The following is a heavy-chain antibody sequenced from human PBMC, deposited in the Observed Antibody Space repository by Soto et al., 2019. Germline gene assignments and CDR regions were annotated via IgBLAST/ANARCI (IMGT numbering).Heavy chain of an antibody. D-gene: IGHD3-22*01. Sequence: GASVKVSCKASGGTFSSYAISWVRQAPGQGLEWMGGIIPIFGTANYAQKFQGRVTITADESTSTAYMELSSLRSEDTAVYYCATDYYDSSGYYYYFDYWGLGTLVTVSS. CDR2: IIPIFGTA. CDR1: GGTFSSYA. CDR3: ATDYYDSSGYYYYFDY. V-gene: IGHV1-69*13. J-gene: IGHJ4*02.